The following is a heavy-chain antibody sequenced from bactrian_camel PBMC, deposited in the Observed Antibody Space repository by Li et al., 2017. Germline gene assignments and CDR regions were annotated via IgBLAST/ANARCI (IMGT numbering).Heavy chain of an antibody. J-gene: IGHJ4*01. CDR2: LRRNSGVS. Sequence: HVQLVESGGGSVQPGGSLRLSCVASASSHCMAWFRQVPGREREGVASLRRNSGVSAYADFVKGRLTITQDAAKTTLYLQMNALQPEDAAMYYCAIKFSPRNCDFRGFTSFGPGTQVTVS. CDR1: ASSHC. V-gene: IGHV3-3*01. D-gene: IGHD2*01.